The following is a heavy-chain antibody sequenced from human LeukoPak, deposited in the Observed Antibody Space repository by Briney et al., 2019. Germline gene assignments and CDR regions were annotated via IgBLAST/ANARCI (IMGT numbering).Heavy chain of an antibody. CDR2: ISYDGSNK. Sequence: GGSLRLSCAASGFTFSSYGMHWVRQAPGKGLEWVAVISYDGSNKYYADSVKGRFTISRDNSKNTLYLQMNSLRAEDTAVYYCAKDTAYYYDSSGYVPLDYWGQGTLVTVSS. CDR3: AKDTAYYYDSSGYVPLDY. V-gene: IGHV3-30*18. J-gene: IGHJ4*02. CDR1: GFTFSSYG. D-gene: IGHD3-22*01.